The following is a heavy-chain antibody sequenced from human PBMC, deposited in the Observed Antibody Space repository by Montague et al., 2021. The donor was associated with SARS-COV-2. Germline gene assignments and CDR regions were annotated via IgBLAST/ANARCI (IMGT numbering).Heavy chain of an antibody. CDR3: SRGGGMIRGVVDF. J-gene: IGHJ4*02. CDR2: ISRSGDST. CDR1: GFIFDDYG. V-gene: IGHV3-20*01. D-gene: IGHD3-10*01. Sequence: SLRLSCAVSGFIFDDYGMSWVRQAPGKGLEWVSGISRSGDSTAYGDSVKGRFIISRDNAKNTLYLQMNSLRVEDTAFYHCSRGGGMIRGVVDFWGQGILVSVSS.